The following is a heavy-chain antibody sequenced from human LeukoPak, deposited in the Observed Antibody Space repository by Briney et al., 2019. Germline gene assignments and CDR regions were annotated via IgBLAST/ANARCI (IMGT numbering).Heavy chain of an antibody. CDR2: ISDNGGNT. J-gene: IGHJ4*02. CDR3: ASNILTGYYPDFFDY. V-gene: IGHV3-23*01. Sequence: GGSLRLSCAASGFTFSSYAMNWVRQAPGKGLEWVSAISDNGGNTYYPDSVKGRFTISRDNSKNTLYLQMSSLRAEDTAVYYCASNILTGYYPDFFDYWGQGTLVTVSS. CDR1: GFTFSSYA. D-gene: IGHD3-9*01.